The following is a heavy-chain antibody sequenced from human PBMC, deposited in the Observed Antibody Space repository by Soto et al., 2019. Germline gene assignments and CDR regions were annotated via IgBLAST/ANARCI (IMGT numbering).Heavy chain of an antibody. CDR1: GFTFSSYS. D-gene: IGHD3-22*01. Sequence: EVQLVESGGGLVQPGGSLRLSCAASGFTFSSYSMNWVRQAPGKGLEWVSYISSSSSTIYYADSVKGRFTISRDNAKNSLYLQMNSLRDEDTAVYYCARDPSNYYDSSGYPPDYWGQGTLVTVSP. CDR3: ARDPSNYYDSSGYPPDY. J-gene: IGHJ4*02. CDR2: ISSSSSTI. V-gene: IGHV3-48*02.